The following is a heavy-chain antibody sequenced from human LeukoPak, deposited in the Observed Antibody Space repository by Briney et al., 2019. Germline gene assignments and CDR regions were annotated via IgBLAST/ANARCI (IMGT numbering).Heavy chain of an antibody. D-gene: IGHD3-10*02. J-gene: IGHJ5*02. CDR1: GFTVFNYW. Sequence: GGSLRLSCAASGFTVFNYWMSWVRQAPGKGLEWVPAISGSGVNTFYADSVKGRFTISRDNSRNTLYLQMNSLRAEDTATYFCAKEFDVRGIHWGSWGQGTLVTVSS. V-gene: IGHV3-23*01. CDR3: AKEFDVRGIHWGS. CDR2: ISGSGVNT.